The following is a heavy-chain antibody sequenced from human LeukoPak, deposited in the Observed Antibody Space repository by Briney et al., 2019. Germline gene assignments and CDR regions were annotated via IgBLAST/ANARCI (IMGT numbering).Heavy chain of an antibody. J-gene: IGHJ4*02. CDR1: GGSISSGGYS. CDR2: IYHSGST. CDR3: ARYCGGDTGDYFDY. V-gene: IGHV4-30-2*01. Sequence: SETLSLTCAVSGGSISSGGYSWSWIRQPPGKGLEWIGYIYHSGSTYYNPSLKSRVTISVDRSKNQFSLKLSSVTAADTAVYYCARYCGGDTGDYFDYWGQGTLVTVSS. D-gene: IGHD2-21*02.